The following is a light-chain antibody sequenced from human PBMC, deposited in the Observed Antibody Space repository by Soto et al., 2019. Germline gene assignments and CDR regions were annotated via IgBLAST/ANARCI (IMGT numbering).Light chain of an antibody. CDR3: QTWDTGIVV. CDR2: LNSDGSH. Sequence: QSVLTQSPSASASLGASVKLTCTLSSGHSRYAIAWHQQQPEKGPRYLMKLNSDGSHSKGDRIPDRFSGSSSGAERYLTISSLQSEDEADYYCQTWDTGIVVFGGGTKVTVL. CDR1: SGHSRYA. J-gene: IGLJ2*01. V-gene: IGLV4-69*01.